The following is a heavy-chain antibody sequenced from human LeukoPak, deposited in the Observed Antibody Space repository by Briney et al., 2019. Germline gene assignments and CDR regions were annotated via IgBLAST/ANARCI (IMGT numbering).Heavy chain of an antibody. V-gene: IGHV4-34*01. CDR1: GGSFSGYY. D-gene: IGHD3-3*01. J-gene: IGHJ4*02. CDR2: INHSGST. CDR3: ARSSYDFWSGPTTGGYFDY. Sequence: PSETLSLTCAVYGGSFSGYYWSWIRQPPGKGLEWIGEINHSGSTNYNPSLKSRVTISVDTSKNQFSLKLSSVTAADTAVYYCARSSYDFWSGPTTGGYFDYWGQGTLVTVSS.